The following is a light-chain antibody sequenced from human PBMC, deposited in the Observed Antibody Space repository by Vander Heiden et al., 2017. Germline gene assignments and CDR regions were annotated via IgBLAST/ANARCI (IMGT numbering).Light chain of an antibody. CDR2: AAS. V-gene: IGKV1-39*01. CDR1: QSISSY. J-gene: IGKJ4*01. Sequence: QMTLPPSSLSASVGDRVTITCRASQSISSYLNWYQQKPGKAPKLLIYAASSLQSVVPSRFSGSGSGTDFTLTISSLQPEDFATYYCQQCYSTPLTFGGGTKVEIK. CDR3: QQCYSTPLT.